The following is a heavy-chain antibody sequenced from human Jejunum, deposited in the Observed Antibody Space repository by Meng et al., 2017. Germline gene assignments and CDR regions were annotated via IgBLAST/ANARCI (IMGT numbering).Heavy chain of an antibody. Sequence: ASVKVSCKASGYTFSDYYIHWVRQDPGQGLEWMGRINHNSGGTNYAQHFQGRITMTRDTSISTAYMELSRLRSDDTAVYYCAREDRSEFDFWGQGTLVTVSS. D-gene: IGHD3-16*02. CDR2: INHNSGGT. CDR3: AREDRSEFDF. V-gene: IGHV1-2*06. CDR1: GYTFSDYY. J-gene: IGHJ4*02.